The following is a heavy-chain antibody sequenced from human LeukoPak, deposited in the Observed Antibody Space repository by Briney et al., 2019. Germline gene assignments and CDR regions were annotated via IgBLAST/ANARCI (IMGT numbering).Heavy chain of an antibody. Sequence: PGGSLRLSCAASGFTFSNYAMHWVRQAPGKGLEWVAVISYDGSNKYYADSVKGRFTISRDNSKNTLYLQINSLRGEDTAVYYCARDLGDDYFYGMDVWGQGTTVTVSS. CDR3: ARDLGDDYFYGMDV. D-gene: IGHD2-21*01. CDR2: ISYDGSNK. V-gene: IGHV3-30*04. J-gene: IGHJ6*02. CDR1: GFTFSNYA.